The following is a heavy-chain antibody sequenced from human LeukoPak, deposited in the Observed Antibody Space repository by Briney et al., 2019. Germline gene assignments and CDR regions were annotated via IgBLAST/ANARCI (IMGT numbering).Heavy chain of an antibody. CDR1: DFLFTTYT. Sequence: PGGSLRLSCAASDFLFTTYTMNWVRQAPGKGLEWVPAISGSGGSTYYADSVKGRFTISRDNSKSTLFLQMNSLRAEDTAVYYCAKDPRVGSRVATPCHWGQGTLVTVSS. CDR2: ISGSGGST. D-gene: IGHD5-24*01. V-gene: IGHV3-23*01. CDR3: AKDPRVGSRVATPCH. J-gene: IGHJ4*02.